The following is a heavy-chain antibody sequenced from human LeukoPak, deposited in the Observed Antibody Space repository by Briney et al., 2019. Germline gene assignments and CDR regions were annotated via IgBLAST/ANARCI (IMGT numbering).Heavy chain of an antibody. CDR3: ARDLL. CDR2: IKQDGSEK. J-gene: IGHJ4*02. V-gene: IGHV3-7*01. D-gene: IGHD2/OR15-2a*01. Sequence: HPGGSLGLSCAASGFTFNDAWMSWVRQAPGKGLEWVANIKQDGSEKYYGDSVKGRFTISRDNAKNSLYLQMNSLRAEDTAVYYCARDLLWGQGTLVTVSS. CDR1: GFTFNDAW.